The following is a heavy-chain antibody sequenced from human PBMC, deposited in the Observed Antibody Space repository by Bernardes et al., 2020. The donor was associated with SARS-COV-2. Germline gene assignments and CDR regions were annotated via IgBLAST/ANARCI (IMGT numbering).Heavy chain of an antibody. CDR3: ARQDIGAIFGVVITPAGMDV. J-gene: IGHJ6*02. CDR2: IYYSGST. V-gene: IGHV4-59*08. CDR1: GGSISSYY. D-gene: IGHD3-3*01. Sequence: SETLSLSCTFSGGSISSYYWSWIRKRPGKGLEWIGSIYYSGSTNYNPSLKSRVTISVDTSKNQFSLKLSSVTAADTAVYYCARQDIGAIFGVVITPAGMDVWGQGTTVTVSS.